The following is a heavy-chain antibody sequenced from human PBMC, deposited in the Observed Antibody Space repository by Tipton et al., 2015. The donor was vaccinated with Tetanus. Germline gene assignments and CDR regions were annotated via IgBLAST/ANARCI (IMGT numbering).Heavy chain of an antibody. J-gene: IGHJ6*02. CDR1: GASITSFF. Sequence: GLVKPSETLSLTCNVSGASITSFFWNWLRQSPGKGLEWIGDVHFTGSATYNPSLKSRVTISVDTSKNQFSLKLSSVTAADTAVYYCARRREWVATGTYGMDVWGQGTTVTVSS. CDR2: VHFTGSA. V-gene: IGHV4-59*08. CDR3: ARRREWVATGTYGMDV. D-gene: IGHD5-12*01.